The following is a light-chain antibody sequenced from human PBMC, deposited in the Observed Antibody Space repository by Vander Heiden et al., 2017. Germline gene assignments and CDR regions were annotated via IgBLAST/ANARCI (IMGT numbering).Light chain of an antibody. CDR3: CSYAGSYKQ. Sequence: QSALTQPRSVSGSPGQAVTIPCPGTSIDVGGYNYVSWYQQHPGKAPKLIIYDVSKRPSGVPDRFSGSKSGNTASLTISGLQAEDEADYYCCSYAGSYKQFGGGTKLTVL. J-gene: IGLJ3*02. CDR1: SIDVGGYNY. V-gene: IGLV2-11*01. CDR2: DVS.